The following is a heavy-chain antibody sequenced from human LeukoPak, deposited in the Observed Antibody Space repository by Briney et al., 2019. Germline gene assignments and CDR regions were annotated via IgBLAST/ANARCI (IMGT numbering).Heavy chain of an antibody. J-gene: IGHJ4*02. V-gene: IGHV3-23*01. CDR2: ISGSGGST. CDR3: ARDIVVVVAATPGYFDY. D-gene: IGHD2-15*01. Sequence: GGSLRLSCAASGFTFSSYAMSWVRQAPGKGLEWVSAISGSGGSTYYADSVKGRFTISRDNSKNTLYLQMNSLRAEDMAVYYCARDIVVVVAATPGYFDYWGQGTLVTVSS. CDR1: GFTFSSYA.